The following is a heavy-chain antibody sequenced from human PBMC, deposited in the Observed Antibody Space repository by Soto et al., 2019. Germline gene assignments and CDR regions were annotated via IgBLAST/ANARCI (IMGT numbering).Heavy chain of an antibody. J-gene: IGHJ6*02. CDR2: ISGSGGRT. Sequence: GGSLRLSCAASGIGFSSYAMSWVRQAPGKGLEWVSAISGSGGRTDYADSVKGRLTISRDNSRNTRYLQMNSLRAEDTAVYYCATDVYGMDVWGQGTTVTVSS. CDR1: GIGFSSYA. V-gene: IGHV3-23*01. CDR3: ATDVYGMDV.